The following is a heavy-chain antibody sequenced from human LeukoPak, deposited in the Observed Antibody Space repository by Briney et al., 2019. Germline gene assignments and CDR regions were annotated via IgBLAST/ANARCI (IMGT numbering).Heavy chain of an antibody. CDR2: IYYSGST. D-gene: IGHD6-13*01. CDR1: GGSISSYY. Sequence: PSETLSLTCTVSGGSISSYYWSWIRQPPGKGLEWIGCIYYSGSTNYNPSLKSRVTISVDTSKNQFSLKLSSVTAADTAVYYCARLSYSSSWHAALDYWGQGTLVTVSS. J-gene: IGHJ4*02. V-gene: IGHV4-59*01. CDR3: ARLSYSSSWHAALDY.